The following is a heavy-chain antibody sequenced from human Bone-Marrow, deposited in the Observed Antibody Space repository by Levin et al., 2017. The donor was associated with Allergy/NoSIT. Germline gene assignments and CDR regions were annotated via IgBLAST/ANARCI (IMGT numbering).Heavy chain of an antibody. CDR1: GFTFSSDG. V-gene: IGHV3-30*18. CDR3: AKDRGSSWSFDY. CDR2: ISYDGSSK. D-gene: IGHD6-13*01. J-gene: IGHJ4*02. Sequence: LSLTCAASGFTFSSDGMHWVRQAPGKGLEWVAFISYDGSSKNYLDSVKGRFTISRDNSKNTLYLQMNSLRTEDTAVYYCAKDRGSSWSFDYWGQGALVTVSS.